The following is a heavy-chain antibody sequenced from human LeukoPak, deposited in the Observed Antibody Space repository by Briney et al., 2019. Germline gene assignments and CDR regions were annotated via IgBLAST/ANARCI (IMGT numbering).Heavy chain of an antibody. CDR2: ISSSGSTI. J-gene: IGHJ4*02. V-gene: IGHV3-48*03. CDR3: ARDQYVWGSYRQSLDY. Sequence: PGGSLRLSCAASGFTFSSYEMNWVRQAPGKGLEWVSYISSSGSTIYYADSVKGRFTISRDNAKNSLYLQMNSLRAEDTAVYYYARDQYVWGSYRQSLDYWGQGTLVTVSS. D-gene: IGHD3-16*02. CDR1: GFTFSSYE.